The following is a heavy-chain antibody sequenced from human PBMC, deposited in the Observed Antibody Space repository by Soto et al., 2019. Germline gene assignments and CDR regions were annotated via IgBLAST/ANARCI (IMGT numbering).Heavy chain of an antibody. CDR2: ICSSGSTV. CDR3: ARNRDSVTHY. CDR1: GFTISSYE. Sequence: PGGTLSLSCAASGFTISSYEMNWIRQAPGKGLEWVSYICSSGSTVYYADPMKGRITILRDNTKNSLYLQMNSPGAEDTADYYCARNRDSVTHYWGQGTLVTVYS. J-gene: IGHJ4*02. D-gene: IGHD2-15*01. V-gene: IGHV3-48*03.